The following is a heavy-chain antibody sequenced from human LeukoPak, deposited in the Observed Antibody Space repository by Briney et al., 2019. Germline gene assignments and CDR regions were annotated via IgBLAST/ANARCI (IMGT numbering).Heavy chain of an antibody. Sequence: SETLSLTCTVSGGSISSYYWSRIRQPPGKGLEWIGYISHSGSTNYNPSLKSRVTISLDASKNQFSLKLSSVTAADTAVYFCARSPSGYRFDYWGQRTLVTVSS. J-gene: IGHJ5*01. V-gene: IGHV4-59*01. CDR3: ARSPSGYRFDY. CDR2: ISHSGST. CDR1: GGSISSYY. D-gene: IGHD3-22*01.